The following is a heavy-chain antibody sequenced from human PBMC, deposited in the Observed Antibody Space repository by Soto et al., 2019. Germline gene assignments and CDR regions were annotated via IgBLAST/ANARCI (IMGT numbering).Heavy chain of an antibody. CDR3: ARARYYYDSSGYYYHGMDV. D-gene: IGHD3-22*01. CDR2: INAGNGNT. J-gene: IGHJ6*02. Sequence: QVQLVQSGAEVKKPGASVKVSCKASGYTFTSYAMHWVRQAPGQRLEWMGWINAGNGNTKYSQKFQGRVTITRDTSASTAYMELSSLRSEDTAVYYCARARYYYDSSGYYYHGMDVWGQGTTVTVSS. CDR1: GYTFTSYA. V-gene: IGHV1-3*01.